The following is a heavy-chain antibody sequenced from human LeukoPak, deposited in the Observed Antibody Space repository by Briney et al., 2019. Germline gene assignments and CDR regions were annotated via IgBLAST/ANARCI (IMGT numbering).Heavy chain of an antibody. CDR1: GFSLSTSGMC. J-gene: IGHJ4*02. V-gene: IGHV2-70*11. CDR3: ARVAPRYSSGWYDFDY. CDR2: IDWDDDK. Sequence: SGPTLVKPTQTLTLTCTFSGFSLSTSGMCVSWIRQPPGKALEWLARIDWDDDKYYSTSLKTRLTISKDTSKNQVVLTMTNMDPVDTATYYCARVAPRYSSGWYDFDYWGQGTLVTVSS. D-gene: IGHD6-19*01.